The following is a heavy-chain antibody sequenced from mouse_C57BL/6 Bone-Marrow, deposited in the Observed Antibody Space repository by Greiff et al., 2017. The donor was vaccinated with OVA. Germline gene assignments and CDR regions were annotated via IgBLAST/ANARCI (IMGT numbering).Heavy chain of an antibody. Sequence: QVQLQQSGAELVRPGASVTLSCKASGYTFTDYEMHWVKQTPVHGLEWIGAIDPETGGTAYNQKFKGKAILTADKSSSTAYMELRSLTSEDSAVYYCTRFPFITTVVPYWFDYWGQGTTLTVSS. CDR2: IDPETGGT. CDR1: GYTFTDYE. V-gene: IGHV1-15*01. CDR3: TRFPFITTVVPYWFDY. D-gene: IGHD1-1*01. J-gene: IGHJ2*01.